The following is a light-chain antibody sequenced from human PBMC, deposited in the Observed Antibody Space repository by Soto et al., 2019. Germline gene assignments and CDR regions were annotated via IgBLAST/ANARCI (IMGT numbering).Light chain of an antibody. J-gene: IGLJ1*01. Sequence: QTVVTQEPSLTVSPGGTVTLTCGSSTGTVTSGHYPYWFQQKPGQAPRALIYDTSNTHSWTPARFSGSLLGGKAALTLSGAQPEDEAEYYCLLSYSGARLYVFGTGTKLTVL. CDR2: DTS. V-gene: IGLV7-46*01. CDR3: LLSYSGARLYV. CDR1: TGTVTSGHY.